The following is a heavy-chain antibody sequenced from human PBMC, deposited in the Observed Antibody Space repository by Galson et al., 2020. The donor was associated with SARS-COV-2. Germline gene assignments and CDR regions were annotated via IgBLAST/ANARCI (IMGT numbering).Heavy chain of an antibody. J-gene: IGHJ5*02. D-gene: IGHD2-15*01. V-gene: IGHV3-23*01. Sequence: GESLKISCEASGFTFSRYGMNWFRQAPGKGLEWVSRVSGSGGPTYHADYVRGRFTISRDNSMHMVFLQMNSLRVEDTAIYYCAKDQARDCITCPSSSWGQGILVTVSA. CDR3: AKDQARDCITCPSSS. CDR1: GFTFSRYG. CDR2: VSGSGGPT.